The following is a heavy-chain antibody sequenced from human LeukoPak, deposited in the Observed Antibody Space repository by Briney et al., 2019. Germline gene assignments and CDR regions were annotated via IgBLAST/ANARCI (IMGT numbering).Heavy chain of an antibody. V-gene: IGHV1-46*01. CDR2: INPSGGST. CDR3: ARSITMVRGAHGTHFDY. Sequence: ASVKVSCKASGYTFTSYYMHWVRQAPGQGLEWTGIINPSGGSTSYAQKFQGRVTMTRDTSTSTVYMELSSLRSEDTAVYYCARSITMVRGAHGTHFDYWGQGTLVTVSS. J-gene: IGHJ4*02. D-gene: IGHD3-10*01. CDR1: GYTFTSYY.